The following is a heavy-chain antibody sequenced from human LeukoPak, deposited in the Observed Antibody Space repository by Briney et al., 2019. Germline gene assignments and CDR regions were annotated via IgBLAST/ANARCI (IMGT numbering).Heavy chain of an antibody. V-gene: IGHV3-48*01. CDR1: GFTFSSYG. CDR3: ARDPGLVSAAVCCDY. CDR2: ISSSSNTI. J-gene: IGHJ4*02. Sequence: GGSLRLSCAASGFTFSSYGMIWVRQAPGKGLEWISYISSSSNTIYYADSVKGRFTISRDNAKNSLYLQVSSLRAEDTAVYYCARDPGLVSAAVCCDYWGKGALVIVSS. D-gene: IGHD2-21*01.